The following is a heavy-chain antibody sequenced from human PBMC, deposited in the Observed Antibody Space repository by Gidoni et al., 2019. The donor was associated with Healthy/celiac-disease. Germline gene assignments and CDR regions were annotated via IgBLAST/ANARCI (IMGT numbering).Heavy chain of an antibody. CDR1: GFTFRTSA. CDR3: AKSMIVVARGGYYFDY. CDR2: ISGSGGST. J-gene: IGHJ4*02. V-gene: IGHV3-23*01. Sequence: EVQLLESGGGLVQPGGSLRLSCAASGFTFRTSAMSWVRQAPGKGLEWVSAISGSGGSTYYADSVKGRFTISRDNSKNTLYLQMNSLRAEDTAVYYCAKSMIVVARGGYYFDYWGQGTLVTVSS. D-gene: IGHD3-22*01.